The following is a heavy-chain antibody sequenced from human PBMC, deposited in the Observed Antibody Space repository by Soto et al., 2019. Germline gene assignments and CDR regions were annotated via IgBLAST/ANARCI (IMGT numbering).Heavy chain of an antibody. CDR2: IYYSGST. J-gene: IGHJ4*02. D-gene: IGHD3-10*01. CDR3: ARGLLWFGEFDPFDY. CDR1: GGSISSGDYY. Sequence: PSETLSLTCTVSGGSISSGDYYWSWIRQPPGKGLEWIGYIYYSGSTYYNPSLKSRVTISVDTSKNQFPLKLSSVTAADTAVYYCARGLLWFGEFDPFDYWGQGTMVTVSS. V-gene: IGHV4-30-4*01.